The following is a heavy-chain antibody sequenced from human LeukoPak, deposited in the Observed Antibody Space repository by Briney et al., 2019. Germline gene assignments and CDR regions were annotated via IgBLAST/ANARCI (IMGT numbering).Heavy chain of an antibody. D-gene: IGHD3-10*01. CDR1: GYSISRGSY. V-gene: IGHV4-38-2*02. J-gene: IGHJ5*02. Sequence: PSATLSLTCAVPGYSISRGSYWGWIRQPPGKGLEWIGSIYHSGRTYYNPSLYSRLTISVDTSKNQFSLQLSSVTAADTAVYYCARDGASSLWFGELLTRFDPWGQGTLVTVSS. CDR2: IYHSGRT. CDR3: ARDGASSLWFGELLTRFDP.